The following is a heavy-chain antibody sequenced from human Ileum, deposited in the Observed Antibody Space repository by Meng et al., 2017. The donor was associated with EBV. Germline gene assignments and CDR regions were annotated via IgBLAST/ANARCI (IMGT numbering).Heavy chain of an antibody. D-gene: IGHD4-17*01. J-gene: IGHJ5*02. CDR2: IFYTGST. Sequence: QVHLQESGPGLVKPSQTLSLTCTVSGDTLFNGGHYWTWLRQPPGKGLEWIGYIFYTGSTYYNPSLKSRVTISLDLSKNQFSLNLTSVIAADTAVYYCARDSNGDYGWVDPWGQGTLVTVSS. CDR3: ARDSNGDYGWVDP. CDR1: GDTLFNGGHY. V-gene: IGHV4-30-4*01.